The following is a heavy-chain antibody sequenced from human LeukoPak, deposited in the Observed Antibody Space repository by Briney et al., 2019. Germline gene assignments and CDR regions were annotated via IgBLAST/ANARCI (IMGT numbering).Heavy chain of an antibody. D-gene: IGHD6-13*01. CDR1: GFTFSSYA. Sequence: QPGRSLRLSCAASGFTFSSYAMHWVRQAPGKGLEWVAVISYDGSNKYYADSVKGRFTISRDNSKNTLYLQMNSLRAEDTAVYYCARDLGGAPGEQQLVRRGAFYYYGMDVWGQGTTVTVSS. CDR2: ISYDGSNK. V-gene: IGHV3-30-3*01. CDR3: ARDLGGAPGEQQLVRRGAFYYYGMDV. J-gene: IGHJ6*02.